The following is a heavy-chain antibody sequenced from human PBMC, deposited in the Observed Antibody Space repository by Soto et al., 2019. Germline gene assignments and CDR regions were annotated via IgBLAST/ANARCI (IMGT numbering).Heavy chain of an antibody. CDR2: ISGSGGST. CDR1: GFTFSSYA. D-gene: IGHD6-13*01. V-gene: IGHV3-23*01. CDR3: AIKHSPEGGAAGTGYYYYYGMDV. J-gene: IGHJ6*02. Sequence: PGGSLRLSCAASGFTFSSYAMSWVRQAPGKGLEWVSAISGSGGSTYYADSVKGRFTISRDNSKNTLYLQMNSLRAEDTAVYYCAIKHSPEGGAAGTGYYYYYGMDVWGQGTTVTVSS.